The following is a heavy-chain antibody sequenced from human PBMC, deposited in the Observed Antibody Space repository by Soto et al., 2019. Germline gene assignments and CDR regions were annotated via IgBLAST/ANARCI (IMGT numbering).Heavy chain of an antibody. D-gene: IGHD3-10*01. Sequence: EVHLVESGGGLVQPGGSLRLSCTASGFTFSTHWMHWVRQGPGKGLVWVSRINSGGSTTNYADSVKGRFTISRDNAKKTLYLQMDSLRAEDTTLYFCARSHYFDSGAYACDVWGQGTLVTVSS. V-gene: IGHV3-74*01. J-gene: IGHJ3*01. CDR2: INSGGSTT. CDR3: ARSHYFDSGAYACDV. CDR1: GFTFSTHW.